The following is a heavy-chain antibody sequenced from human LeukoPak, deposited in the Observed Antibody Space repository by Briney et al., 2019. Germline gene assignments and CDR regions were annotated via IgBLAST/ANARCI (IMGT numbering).Heavy chain of an antibody. CDR3: ANNMAPDAFDI. CDR2: INPNSGGT. V-gene: IGHV1-2*02. J-gene: IGHJ3*02. Sequence: ASVTFSCKASGYTFTGYYMHWVRQAAGQGLEWMGWINPNSGGTNYAQKFQGRVTMTRDTSISTAYMELSRLRSDDTAVYYCANNMAPDAFDIWGQGTMVTVSS. CDR1: GYTFTGYY. D-gene: IGHD2/OR15-2a*01.